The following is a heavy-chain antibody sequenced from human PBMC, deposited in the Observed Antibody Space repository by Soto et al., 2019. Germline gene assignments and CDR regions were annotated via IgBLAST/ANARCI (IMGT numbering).Heavy chain of an antibody. CDR2: IIPIFGTA. J-gene: IGHJ5*02. Sequence: SVKVSCKASGVTFSSYAISWVRQAPGQGLEWMGGIIPIFGTANYAQKFQGRVTITADESTSTAYMELSSLRSEDTAVYYCARDPAIKLGIAAAGIRFWDNNWFDPWGQGTLVTVSS. CDR1: GVTFSSYA. CDR3: ARDPAIKLGIAAAGIRFWDNNWFDP. V-gene: IGHV1-69*13. D-gene: IGHD6-13*01.